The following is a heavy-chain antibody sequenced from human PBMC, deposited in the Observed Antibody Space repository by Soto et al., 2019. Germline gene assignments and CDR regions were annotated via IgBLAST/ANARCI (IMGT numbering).Heavy chain of an antibody. V-gene: IGHV4-30-4*01. CDR3: ARGRYCLTGRCFPNWFDS. CDR1: GDSISNLDYF. CDR2: IYKSATT. Sequence: TSETLSLTFSVSGDSISNLDYFWAWIRQPTGQALEYIGYIYKSATTYYNPSFESRVAISVDTSKNQFSLNVTSVTAADTAVYFCARGRYCLTGRCFPNWFDSWGQGALVTVSS. J-gene: IGHJ5*01. D-gene: IGHD7-27*01.